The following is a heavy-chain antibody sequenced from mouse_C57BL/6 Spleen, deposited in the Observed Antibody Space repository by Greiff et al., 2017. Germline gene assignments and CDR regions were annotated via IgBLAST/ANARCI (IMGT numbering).Heavy chain of an antibody. CDR3: ANPYYYGSSPFAY. D-gene: IGHD1-1*01. J-gene: IGHJ3*01. Sequence: VQLQQPGAELVKPGASVKLSCKASGYTFTSYWMHWVKQRPGQGLEWIGMIHPNSGSTNYNEKFKSKATLTVDKSSSTAYMQLSSLTSEDSAVYYCANPYYYGSSPFAYWGQGTLVTVSA. V-gene: IGHV1-64*01. CDR1: GYTFTSYW. CDR2: IHPNSGST.